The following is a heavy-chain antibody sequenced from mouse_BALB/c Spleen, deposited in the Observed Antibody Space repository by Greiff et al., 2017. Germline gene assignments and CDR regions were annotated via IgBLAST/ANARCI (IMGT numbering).Heavy chain of an antibody. J-gene: IGHJ4*01. Sequence: VQLQQSGPGLVAPSQSLSITCTVSGFSLTGYGVNWVRQPPGKGLEWLGMIWGDGSTDYNSALKSRLSISKDNSKSQVFLKMNSLQTDDTARYYCARDDYDYDVGVYAMDYWGQGTSVTVSS. CDR3: ARDDYDYDVGVYAMDY. CDR2: IWGDGST. V-gene: IGHV2-6-7*01. D-gene: IGHD2-4*01. CDR1: GFSLTGYG.